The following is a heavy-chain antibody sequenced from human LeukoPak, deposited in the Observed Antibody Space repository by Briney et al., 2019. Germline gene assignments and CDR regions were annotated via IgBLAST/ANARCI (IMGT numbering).Heavy chain of an antibody. CDR2: ISSSSSYI. D-gene: IGHD2-2*01. Sequence: PGGSLRLSCAASGFTFSSYSMNWARQAPGKGLEWVSSISSSSSYIYYADSVKGRFTISRDNAKNSLYLQMNSLRAEDTAVYYCAREDCSSTSCYEDYYYGMDVWGQGTTVTVSS. V-gene: IGHV3-21*01. CDR1: GFTFSSYS. CDR3: AREDCSSTSCYEDYYYGMDV. J-gene: IGHJ6*02.